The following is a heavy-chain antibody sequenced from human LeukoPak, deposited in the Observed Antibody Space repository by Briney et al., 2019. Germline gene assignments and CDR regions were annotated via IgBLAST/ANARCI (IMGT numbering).Heavy chain of an antibody. CDR3: ARRSVAASGPHDVYDI. J-gene: IGHJ3*02. V-gene: IGHV3-64*01. Sequence: GGSLRLSCAASGFTFSSYSMNWVRQAPGKGLEYVSAITANGAGTWYINSVKGRFTISRDNSRSTLYLQMGSLRTEDTAMYYCARRSVAASGPHDVYDIWGQGTMVTVSS. D-gene: IGHD6-13*01. CDR1: GFTFSSYS. CDR2: ITANGAGT.